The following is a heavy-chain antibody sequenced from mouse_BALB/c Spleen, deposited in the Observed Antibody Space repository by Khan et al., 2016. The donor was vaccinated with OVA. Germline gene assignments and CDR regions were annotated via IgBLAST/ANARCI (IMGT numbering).Heavy chain of an antibody. Sequence: QVQLKESGAELMKPGASVKISCKATGYTFSSYWIEWVKQRPGHGLEWIGEFLPGSGSNNYNEKFKGKATFTADTSSNTAYMQLSSLTSEDSAVYYCARGNYYGSSSWFGYWGQGTLVTVS. V-gene: IGHV1-9*01. CDR1: GYTFSSYW. CDR3: ARGNYYGSSSWFGY. D-gene: IGHD1-1*01. J-gene: IGHJ3*01. CDR2: FLPGSGSN.